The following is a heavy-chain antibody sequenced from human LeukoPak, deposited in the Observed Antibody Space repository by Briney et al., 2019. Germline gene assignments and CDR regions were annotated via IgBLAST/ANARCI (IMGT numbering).Heavy chain of an antibody. CDR2: ISSSSSYI. J-gene: IGHJ4*02. CDR1: GFTFSSYS. CDR3: ARFSSAAMACDY. D-gene: IGHD5-18*01. V-gene: IGHV3-21*01. Sequence: GWSLRLSCAASGFTFSSYSMNWVRQAPGKGLDGVSSISSSSSYIYYADSVKGRFTISRDNAKNSLYLQMNRLRAEDTAVYYGARFSSAAMACDYWGQGTLVSVSS.